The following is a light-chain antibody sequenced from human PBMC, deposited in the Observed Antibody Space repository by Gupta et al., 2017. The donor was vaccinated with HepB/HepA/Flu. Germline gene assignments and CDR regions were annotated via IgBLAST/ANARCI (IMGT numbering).Light chain of an antibody. V-gene: IGKV2-28*01. CDR2: MGS. Sequence: DIVMTQSPRSLSATPGEPASISCRSSQSLLHSNGYTYLEWYLQKPGQPPQLLIYMGSHRASGVPDRFSGSGSGTDFTLKSSRVEAEDVGVYYCMQGLKGLTFGGGTQVEIK. J-gene: IGKJ4*01. CDR1: QSLLHSNGYTY. CDR3: MQGLKGLT.